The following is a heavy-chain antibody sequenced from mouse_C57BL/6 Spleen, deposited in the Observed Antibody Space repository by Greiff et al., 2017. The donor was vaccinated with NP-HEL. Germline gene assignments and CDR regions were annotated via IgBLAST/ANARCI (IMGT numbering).Heavy chain of an antibody. V-gene: IGHV1-4*01. J-gene: IGHJ3*01. CDR3: ARDCAWFAY. CDR2: INPSSGYT. CDR1: GYTFTSYT. Sequence: VQLQQSGAELARPGASVKMSCKASGYTFTSYTMHWVKQRPGQGLEWIGYINPSSGYTKYNQKFKDKATLTADKSSSTAYMQRSSLTSEDSAVYYCARDCAWFAYWGQGTLVTVSA.